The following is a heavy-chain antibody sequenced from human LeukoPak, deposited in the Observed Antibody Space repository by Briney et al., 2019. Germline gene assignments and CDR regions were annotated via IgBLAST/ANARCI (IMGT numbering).Heavy chain of an antibody. Sequence: NPSETLSLTCTVSGGSIRNYYWSWIRQPPGKGLEWIGYVYYKGNTDYNPSLGSRVTISVDMSKNQFSLKLSSVTAADTAVYYCARDEARVLDYWGQGTLVTVSS. CDR1: GGSIRNYY. V-gene: IGHV4-59*01. J-gene: IGHJ4*02. CDR2: VYYKGNT. CDR3: ARDEARVLDY.